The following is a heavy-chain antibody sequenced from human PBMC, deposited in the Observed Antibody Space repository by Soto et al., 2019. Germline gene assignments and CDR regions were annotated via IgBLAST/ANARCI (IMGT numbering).Heavy chain of an antibody. CDR2: IYHSGST. Sequence: SETLSLTCSFSCGSISSGGYALSFLRQPPGKGLEWIGYIYHSGSTYYNPSLKSRVTISVDRSKNQFSLKLSSVTAADTAVYYCARHFSVDYFDYWGQGALVTVSS. V-gene: IGHV4-30-2*01. CDR3: ARHFSVDYFDY. J-gene: IGHJ4*02. CDR1: CGSISSGGYA.